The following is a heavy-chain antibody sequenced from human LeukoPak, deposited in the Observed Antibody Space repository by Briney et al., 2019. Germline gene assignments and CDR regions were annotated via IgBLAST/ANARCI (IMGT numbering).Heavy chain of an antibody. Sequence: GGSLRLSCAASGFTFDDYAMHWVRQAPGKGLEWVSGISWNSGSIGYADSVKGRFTISRDNAKNSLYLQMNSLRAEDTAVYYCARGPYCGGDCYGENFDYWGQGALVTVSS. CDR1: GFTFDDYA. CDR3: ARGPYCGGDCYGENFDY. D-gene: IGHD2-21*01. CDR2: ISWNSGSI. V-gene: IGHV3-9*01. J-gene: IGHJ4*02.